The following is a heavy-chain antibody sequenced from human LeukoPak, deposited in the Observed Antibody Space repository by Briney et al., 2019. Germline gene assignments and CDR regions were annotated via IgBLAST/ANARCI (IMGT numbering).Heavy chain of an antibody. J-gene: IGHJ4*02. V-gene: IGHV3-53*04. CDR2: IYSGGRT. CDR1: EFPLSSKL. D-gene: IGHD4-17*01. Sequence: GESLRLSCGASEFPLSSKLMSWVRQAPGKALEWVSVIYSGGRTYYADSVKGRFTISRHNSKNTLYLQMNSLRGEDTAVYYCATIGGDYVSFDNWGQGTLVTVTS. CDR3: ATIGGDYVSFDN.